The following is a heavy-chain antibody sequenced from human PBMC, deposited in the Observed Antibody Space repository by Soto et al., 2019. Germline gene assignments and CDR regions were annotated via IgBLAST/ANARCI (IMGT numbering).Heavy chain of an antibody. CDR2: FDPEDGET. D-gene: IGHD3-9*01. V-gene: IGHV1-24*01. CDR3: AKDLSQLRYFDWLALDAFDI. J-gene: IGHJ3*02. CDR1: GYTLTELS. Sequence: ASVKVSCKVSGYTLTELSMHWVRQAPGKGLEWMGGFDPEDGETIYAQKFQGRVTMTEDTSTDTAYMELSSLRSEDTAVYYCAKDLSQLRYFDWLALDAFDIWGQGTMVTVSS.